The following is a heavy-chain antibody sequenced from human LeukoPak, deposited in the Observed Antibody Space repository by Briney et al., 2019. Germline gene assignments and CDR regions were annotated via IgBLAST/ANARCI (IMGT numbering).Heavy chain of an antibody. D-gene: IGHD2-2*01. J-gene: IGHJ4*02. V-gene: IGHV4-34*01. CDR2: INHSGST. Sequence: PSETLSLTCAVYGGSFSGYYWSWIRQPPGRGLEWIGEINHSGSTNYNPSLKIRVTISVDTSKNQFSLRLGSVTAADTAVYYCARDCSSSSCYLDYWSQGTLVTVSS. CDR1: GGSFSGYY. CDR3: ARDCSSSSCYLDY.